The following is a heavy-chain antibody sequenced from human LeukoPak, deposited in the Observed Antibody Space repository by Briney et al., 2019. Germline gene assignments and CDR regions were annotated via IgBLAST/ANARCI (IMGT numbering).Heavy chain of an antibody. J-gene: IGHJ6*02. CDR1: GFTFSSYG. CDR2: IWYDGSNK. Sequence: GGSLRLSCAASGFTFSSYGMHWVRQAPGKGLEWVAVIWYDGSNKYYADSVKGRFTISRDNSKNTLYLQMNSLRAEDTAVYYCARCRKILWGYGMDVRGQGTTVTVSS. CDR3: ARCRKILWGYGMDV. V-gene: IGHV3-33*01. D-gene: IGHD2-21*01.